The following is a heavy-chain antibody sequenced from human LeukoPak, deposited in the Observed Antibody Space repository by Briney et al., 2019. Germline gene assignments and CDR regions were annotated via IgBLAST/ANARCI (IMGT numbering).Heavy chain of an antibody. CDR1: GFTASSNY. D-gene: IGHD1-26*01. Sequence: GGSLRLSCAASGFTASSNYMSWVRQAPGKGLEWVSVIYSGGSTYYADSVKGRFTISRDNAKNSLYLQMNSLRAEDTAVYYCARRWELLSDYWGQGTLVTVSS. CDR2: IYSGGST. V-gene: IGHV3-53*01. J-gene: IGHJ4*02. CDR3: ARRWELLSDY.